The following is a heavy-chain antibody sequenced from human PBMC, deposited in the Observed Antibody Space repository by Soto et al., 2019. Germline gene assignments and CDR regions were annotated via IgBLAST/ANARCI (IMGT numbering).Heavy chain of an antibody. CDR3: VRAPYLQAAGRLSYLHY. J-gene: IGHJ4*02. CDR1: GFSFSSYA. Sequence: GGSLRLSCAASGFSFSSYAMHWVRQAPGKGLEWVAVIWYDGVNKYYADSVKGRFTISRDNSNNTLYVQMNSLKAEDTAVYYCVRAPYLQAAGRLSYLHYWGPGTLVTVSS. V-gene: IGHV3-33*01. D-gene: IGHD6-13*01. CDR2: IWYDGVNK.